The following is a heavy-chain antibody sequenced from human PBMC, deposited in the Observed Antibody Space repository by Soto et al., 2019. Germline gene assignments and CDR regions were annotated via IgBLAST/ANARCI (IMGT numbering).Heavy chain of an antibody. CDR2: VSSAGSTK. Sequence: QVQLVESGGGVVQPERSLRLSCAASGFIFSNYGMHWVRQAPGKGLEWVAVVSSAGSTKYYADSVKGRFTISRDNSKNTVFLQMNSLRAEDTAVYYCAKDLGYSYGGFFDYWGPGTLVTFSS. J-gene: IGHJ4*02. CDR3: AKDLGYSYGGFFDY. CDR1: GFIFSNYG. V-gene: IGHV3-30*18. D-gene: IGHD5-18*01.